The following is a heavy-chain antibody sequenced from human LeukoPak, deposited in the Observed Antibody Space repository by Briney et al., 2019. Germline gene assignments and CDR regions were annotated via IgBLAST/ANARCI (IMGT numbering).Heavy chain of an antibody. CDR1: GGSISSYY. D-gene: IGHD5-24*01. CDR3: ATGPGWLQWGEFDY. V-gene: IGHV4-4*07. Sequence: KPSETLSPTCTVSGGSISSYYWSWIRQPAGKGLEWIGRIYTSGSTNYNPSLKSRVTMSVDTSKNQFSLKLSSVTAADTAVYYCATGPGWLQWGEFDYWGQGTLVTVSS. CDR2: IYTSGST. J-gene: IGHJ4*02.